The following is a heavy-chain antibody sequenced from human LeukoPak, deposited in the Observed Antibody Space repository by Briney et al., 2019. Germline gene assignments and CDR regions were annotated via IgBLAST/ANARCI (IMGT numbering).Heavy chain of an antibody. J-gene: IGHJ4*02. CDR2: INPNSGGT. V-gene: IGHV1-2*02. CDR1: GYTFTGYY. Sequence: ASVKVSCKASGYTFTGYYTHWVRQAPGQGLEWMGWINPNSGGTNYAQKFQGRVTMTRDTSISTAYMELSRLRSDDTAVYYRARDAHDFWSGYLYYFDYWGQGTLVTVSS. D-gene: IGHD3-3*01. CDR3: ARDAHDFWSGYLYYFDY.